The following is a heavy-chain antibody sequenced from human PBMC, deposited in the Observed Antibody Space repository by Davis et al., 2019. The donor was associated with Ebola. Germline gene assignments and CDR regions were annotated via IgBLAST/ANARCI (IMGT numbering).Heavy chain of an antibody. V-gene: IGHV1-8*01. CDR1: GYTFTSYD. D-gene: IGHD3-9*01. CDR2: MNPNSGNT. CDR3: ARVYTIFGGMDV. Sequence: ASVKVSCKASGYTFTSYDINWVRQATGQGREWMGWMNPNSGNTGYAQKFKGRVTMTRNTSISTAYMELSSLRSEDTAVYYCARVYTIFGGMDVWGQGTTVTVSS. J-gene: IGHJ6*02.